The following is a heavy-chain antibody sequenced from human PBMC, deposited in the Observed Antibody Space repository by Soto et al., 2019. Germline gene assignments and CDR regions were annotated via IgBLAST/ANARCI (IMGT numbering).Heavy chain of an antibody. Sequence: EVQLVESGGGLVQPGGSLRLPCAASGFTFSTYWMTWVRQPPGKGLEWVASINQDGSERYHVDSVRGRFTISRDNAKNSLYLQMNRLRAEDTAVYYCVCGGNFFVYWGQGTLVTVSP. CDR2: INQDGSER. D-gene: IGHD3-16*01. CDR3: VCGGNFFVY. V-gene: IGHV3-7*01. CDR1: GFTFSTYW. J-gene: IGHJ4*02.